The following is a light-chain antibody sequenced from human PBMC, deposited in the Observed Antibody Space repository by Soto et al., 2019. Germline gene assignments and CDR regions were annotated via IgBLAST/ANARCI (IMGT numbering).Light chain of an antibody. J-gene: IGKJ5*01. CDR3: QQRSNWPLT. CDR2: GAS. Sequence: EIVLTQSPGTLSLSPGERATPSCTASQSVSSSYLVWYQQKPGQAPRLLIYGASIRATGIPDRFSGSGSGTDFTLTISSLEPEDFAVYYCQQRSNWPLTCGQGTRREIK. V-gene: IGKV3D-20*02. CDR1: QSVSSSY.